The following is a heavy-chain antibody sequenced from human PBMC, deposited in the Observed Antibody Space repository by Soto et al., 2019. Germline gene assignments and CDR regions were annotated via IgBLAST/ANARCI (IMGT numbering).Heavy chain of an antibody. V-gene: IGHV3-21*01. CDR3: AKDRSLVRGPMPY. J-gene: IGHJ4*02. CDR1: GFTFSSYS. CDR2: ISSSSSYI. Sequence: GGSLRLSCAASGFTFSSYSMNWVRQAPGKGLEWVSSISSSSSYIYYADSVKGRFTISRDNSKNTLYLQMNSLRAEDTAVYYCAKDRSLVRGPMPYWGQGTLVTVSS. D-gene: IGHD3-10*01.